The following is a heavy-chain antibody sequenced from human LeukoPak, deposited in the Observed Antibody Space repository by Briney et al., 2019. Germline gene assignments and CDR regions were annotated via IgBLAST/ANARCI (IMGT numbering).Heavy chain of an antibody. CDR3: TTDTAIFGVVIDLDY. Sequence: GGSLRLSCAASGFTFSNAWMSWVRQAPGKGLEWGGRIKSKTDGGTTDYAAPVKGRFTISRDDSKNTLYLQMNSLKTEDTAVYYCTTDTAIFGVVIDLDYWGQGTLVTVSS. V-gene: IGHV3-15*01. CDR2: IKSKTDGGTT. D-gene: IGHD3-3*01. J-gene: IGHJ4*02. CDR1: GFTFSNAW.